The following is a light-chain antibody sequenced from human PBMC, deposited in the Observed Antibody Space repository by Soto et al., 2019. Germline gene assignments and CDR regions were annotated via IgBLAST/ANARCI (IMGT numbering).Light chain of an antibody. CDR2: DAS. V-gene: IGKV1-33*01. CDR1: HHINNY. CDR3: QQYDALPFT. J-gene: IGKJ3*01. Sequence: DLPMTQSPSSLSASVGDRVTITCPAGHHINNYLNWFQQKPGKAPKLLIYDASKLQTGVPSRFSGSGSGTDFTFTISSLQPEDIATYYCQQYDALPFTFGPGTKVDIK.